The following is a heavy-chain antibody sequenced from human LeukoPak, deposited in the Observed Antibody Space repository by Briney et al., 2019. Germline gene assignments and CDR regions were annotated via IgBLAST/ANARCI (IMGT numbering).Heavy chain of an antibody. V-gene: IGHV1-2*06. CDR2: INPNSGGT. D-gene: IGHD3-22*01. CDR1: GGTFSSYA. J-gene: IGHJ4*02. Sequence: ASVKVSCKASGGTFSSYAISWVRQAPGQGLEWMGRINPNSGGTNYAQKFQGRVTMTRDTSISTAYMELSRLRSDDTAVYYCAREGSAIVVVITPLDYWGQGTLVTVSS. CDR3: AREGSAIVVVITPLDY.